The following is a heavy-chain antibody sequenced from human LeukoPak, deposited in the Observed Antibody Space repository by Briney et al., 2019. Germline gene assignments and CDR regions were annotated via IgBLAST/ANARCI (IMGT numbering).Heavy chain of an antibody. Sequence: GGSLRLSCAASGFTVSSNYMSWVRQAPGKGLEWVSVLYSGGSAYYADSVKGRFTISRDNSKNTAYLQMNSLRAEDTAVYYCARGTGMVPDYWGQGTLVTVSS. D-gene: IGHD5-18*01. CDR3: ARGTGMVPDY. J-gene: IGHJ4*02. CDR2: LYSGGSA. V-gene: IGHV3-53*01. CDR1: GFTVSSNY.